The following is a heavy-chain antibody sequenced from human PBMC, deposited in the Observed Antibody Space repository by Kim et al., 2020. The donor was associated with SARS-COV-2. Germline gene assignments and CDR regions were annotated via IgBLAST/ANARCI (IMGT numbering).Heavy chain of an antibody. CDR3: ARPYGSGSYYTDC. J-gene: IGHJ4*02. V-gene: IGHV3-74*01. D-gene: IGHD3-10*01. Sequence: ADSVKGRFTISRDNAKNTLYLQMNSLRVEDTAVYYCARPYGSGSYYTDCWGEGTLVTVSS.